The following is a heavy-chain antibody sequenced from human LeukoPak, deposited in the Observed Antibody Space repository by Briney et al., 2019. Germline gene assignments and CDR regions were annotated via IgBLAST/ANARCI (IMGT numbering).Heavy chain of an antibody. J-gene: IGHJ4*02. CDR2: ISSSSSYI. CDR1: GFTFSSYS. Sequence: GWSLRLSCAATGFTFSSYSMNWVRQAPGKGLEWVSSISSSSSYIYYVDSVKGRFTICRDNAKNSLYLQMNSLRAEDTAVYYCASSFGSDWYYFDYWGQGTLVAVSS. D-gene: IGHD6-19*01. CDR3: ASSFGSDWYYFDY. V-gene: IGHV3-21*01.